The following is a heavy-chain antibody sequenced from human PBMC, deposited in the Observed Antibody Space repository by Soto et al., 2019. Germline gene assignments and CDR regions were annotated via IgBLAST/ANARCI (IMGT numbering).Heavy chain of an antibody. Sequence: LRLSCAASGFTFSSYAMSWVRQAPGKGLEWVSAISGSGGSTYYADSVKGRFTISRDNSKNTLYLQTNSLRAEDTAVYYCAKVCSSISCQGWYFDLWGRGTLVTVSS. CDR2: ISGSGGST. D-gene: IGHD2-2*01. CDR1: GFTFSSYA. J-gene: IGHJ2*01. CDR3: AKVCSSISCQGWYFDL. V-gene: IGHV3-23*01.